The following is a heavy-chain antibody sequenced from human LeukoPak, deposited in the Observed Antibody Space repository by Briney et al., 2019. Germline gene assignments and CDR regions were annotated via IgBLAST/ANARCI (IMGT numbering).Heavy chain of an antibody. J-gene: IGHJ4*02. V-gene: IGHV5-51*01. CDR2: IYPGDSDT. CDR3: ARHGVATIPYFDY. CDR1: GYSFTSYW. Sequence: GESLKISCKGSGYSFTSYWIGWVRQMPGKGLEWMGIIYPGDSDTRYSPSFQGQVTTSADKSISTAYLQWSSLKASDTAMYYCARHGVATIPYFDYWGQGTLVTVSS. D-gene: IGHD5-12*01.